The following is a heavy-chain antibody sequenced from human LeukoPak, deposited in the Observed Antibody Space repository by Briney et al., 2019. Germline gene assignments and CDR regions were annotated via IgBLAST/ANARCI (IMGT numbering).Heavy chain of an antibody. CDR3: ARANDYTNYYYYYGMDV. CDR1: GFTFSSYW. CDR2: INSDGSST. Sequence: GGSLRLSCAASGFTFSSYWMHWVRHAPGKGLGWVSRINSDGSSTSYADSVKGRFTISRDNAKNTLYLQMNSLRAEDTAVYYCARANDYTNYYYYYGMDVWGQGTTVTVSS. J-gene: IGHJ6*02. V-gene: IGHV3-74*01. D-gene: IGHD4-11*01.